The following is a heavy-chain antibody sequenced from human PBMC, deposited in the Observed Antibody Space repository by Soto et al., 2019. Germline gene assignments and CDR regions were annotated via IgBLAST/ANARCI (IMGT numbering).Heavy chain of an antibody. V-gene: IGHV5-10-1*03. D-gene: IGHD2-2*01. Sequence: EVRLVQSGTEVKKPGESLRISCTGSGYPFNTFWISWVRQMPGKGLEWMGRIDPGDPSDSYTNYSPSFQGHVTISVDKSSNTAYLQWGSLKASDTAIYYCARLYCSTSTCDSWFDPWGQGTLVTVSS. J-gene: IGHJ5*02. CDR3: ARLYCSTSTCDSWFDP. CDR2: IDPGDPSDSYT. CDR1: GYPFNTFW.